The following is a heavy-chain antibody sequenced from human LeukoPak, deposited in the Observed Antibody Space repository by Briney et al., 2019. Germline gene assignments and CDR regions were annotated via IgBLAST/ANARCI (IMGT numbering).Heavy chain of an antibody. D-gene: IGHD5-24*01. V-gene: IGHV3-7*04. CDR3: TRVGYIDEGIDY. Sequence: GGSLRLSCVASGFPFSSYWITWVRQAPGKGVEWVANIKQDGSKKSYVDSVKGRFTISRDNAKNSLYLQMNSLRAEDTAICYCTRVGYIDEGIDYWGQGTLVTVSS. CDR2: IKQDGSKK. J-gene: IGHJ4*02. CDR1: GFPFSSYW.